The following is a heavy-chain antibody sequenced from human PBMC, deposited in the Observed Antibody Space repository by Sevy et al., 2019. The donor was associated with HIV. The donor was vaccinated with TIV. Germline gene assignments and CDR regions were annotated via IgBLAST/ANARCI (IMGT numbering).Heavy chain of an antibody. V-gene: IGHV1-69*13. CDR3: ARDPYYYDSSAGGY. D-gene: IGHD3-22*01. J-gene: IGHJ4*02. CDR2: IIPIFGTA. CDR1: GGTFSSYA. Sequence: ASVKVSCKASGGTFSSYAISWVRQAPGQGLAWMGGIIPIFGTANYAQKFQGRVTITADESTSTAYMELSSLRSEDTAVYYCARDPYYYDSSAGGYWGQGTLVTVSS.